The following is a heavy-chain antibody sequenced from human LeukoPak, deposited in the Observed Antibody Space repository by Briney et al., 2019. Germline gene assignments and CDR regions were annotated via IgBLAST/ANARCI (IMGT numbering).Heavy chain of an antibody. D-gene: IGHD5-18*01. J-gene: IGHJ4*02. CDR3: AIVDTAIRD. CDR2: IYYGGST. Sequence: SETLSLTCTVSGGSISSGDYYWSWIRQPPGKGLEWIGYIYYGGSTYYNPSLKSRVTIPVDTSKNQFSLKLSSVTAADTAVYYCAIVDTAIRDWGQGTLVTVSS. CDR1: GGSISSGDYY. V-gene: IGHV4-30-4*01.